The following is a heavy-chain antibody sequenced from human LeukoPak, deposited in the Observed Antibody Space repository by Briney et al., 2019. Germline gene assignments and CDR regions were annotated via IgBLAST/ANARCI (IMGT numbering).Heavy chain of an antibody. J-gene: IGHJ6*03. CDR2: IIPIFGKA. D-gene: IGHD6-13*01. Sequence: ASVKVSCKASGGTFSSYAISWVRQAPGQGLEWVGGIIPIFGKANYAQKFQGRVTITTEESTSKAYMELSSLRSEDTAVYYCAITSEQQLAYYYYMDVWGKGTTVTVSS. V-gene: IGHV1-69*05. CDR1: GGTFSSYA. CDR3: AITSEQQLAYYYYMDV.